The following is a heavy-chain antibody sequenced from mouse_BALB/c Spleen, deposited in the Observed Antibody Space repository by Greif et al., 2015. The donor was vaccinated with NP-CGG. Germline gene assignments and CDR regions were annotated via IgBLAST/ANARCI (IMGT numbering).Heavy chain of an antibody. CDR3: ARGAMDY. Sequence: EVQGVESGGGLVQPGGSRKLSCAAPGFTFSSFGMHWVRQAPEKGLEWVAYISSGSSTIYYADTVKGRFTISRDNPKNTLFLQMTSLRSEGTAMYYCARGAMDYWGQGTSVTVSS. V-gene: IGHV5-17*02. CDR1: GFTFSSFG. J-gene: IGHJ4*01. CDR2: ISSGSSTI.